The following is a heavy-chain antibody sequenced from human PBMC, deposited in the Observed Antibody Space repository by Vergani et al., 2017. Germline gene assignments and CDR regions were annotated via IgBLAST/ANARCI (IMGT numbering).Heavy chain of an antibody. CDR1: GASIRSSNYY. CDR2: IYYSGST. J-gene: IGHJ5*02. CDR3: ARHATVEWLVKLGWIDP. Sequence: QLQLQESGPGLVTPSATLSLTCSVSGASIRSSNYYWGWIRQPPGKGLEWIASIYYSGSTYYNPSLKSRVTISVDTSKNQFSLKLSSVTAAGTAVYFCARHATVEWLVKLGWIDPWGQGILVTVSS. V-gene: IGHV4-39*01. D-gene: IGHD3-3*01.